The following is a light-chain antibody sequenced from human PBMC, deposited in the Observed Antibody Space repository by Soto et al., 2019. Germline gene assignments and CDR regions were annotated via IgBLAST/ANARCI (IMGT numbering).Light chain of an antibody. CDR3: CSCAGSGTL. V-gene: IGLV2-23*01. CDR2: EGS. CDR1: SSDVGSYNL. J-gene: IGLJ2*01. Sequence: QSALTQPASVSGSPGQSITISCTGTSSDVGSYNLVSWYQQHPGKAPKLMLYEGSKRPSGVSNRFSGSKFGNTSSLTISGLQAEDESDYYCCSCAGSGTLFGGGTKLPVL.